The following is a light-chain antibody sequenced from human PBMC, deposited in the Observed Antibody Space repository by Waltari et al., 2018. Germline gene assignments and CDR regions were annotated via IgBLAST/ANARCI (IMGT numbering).Light chain of an antibody. Sequence: TVVTQEPSLSVSPGGTVTLNCGLSSCPVSTNNYPSWYQQTPGQAPRMVIYSTNSRPSGVPDRFSGSVLGNKAALTITGAQADDESDYYCSLYMGSGIDVFGSGTKLTVL. J-gene: IGLJ6*01. CDR2: STN. CDR1: SCPVSTNNY. V-gene: IGLV8-61*01. CDR3: SLYMGSGIDV.